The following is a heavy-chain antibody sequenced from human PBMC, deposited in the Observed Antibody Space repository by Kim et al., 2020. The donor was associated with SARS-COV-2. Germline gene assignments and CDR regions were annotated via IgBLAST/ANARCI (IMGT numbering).Heavy chain of an antibody. D-gene: IGHD3-10*01. CDR3: ARGNFHDSVGLCYYYYG. CDR2: IYNDGSNK. Sequence: GGSLRLSCAASGLTFDSSAMHWVRQAPGKGLEWVALIYNDGSNKRFADSVKGRFTISRDNSKNTLYLQMNSLRAEDTAVYYCARGNFHDSVGLCYYYYG. J-gene: IGHJ6*01. CDR1: GLTFDSSA. V-gene: IGHV3-30-3*01.